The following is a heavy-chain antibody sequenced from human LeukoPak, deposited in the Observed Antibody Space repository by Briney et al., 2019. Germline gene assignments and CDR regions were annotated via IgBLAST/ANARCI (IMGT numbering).Heavy chain of an antibody. J-gene: IGHJ4*02. CDR1: GGSINSYY. D-gene: IGHD6-19*01. Sequence: SETLSLTCTVSGGSINSYYWSWIRQPPGKGLEWIAYIYYSGSSNYNPSLKSRVTISVDTSKNQFSLRLSSVTAADTAVYYCARHRDYGTGWYGFDYWGQGTLVTVSS. CDR3: ARHRDYGTGWYGFDY. V-gene: IGHV4-59*08. CDR2: IYYSGSS.